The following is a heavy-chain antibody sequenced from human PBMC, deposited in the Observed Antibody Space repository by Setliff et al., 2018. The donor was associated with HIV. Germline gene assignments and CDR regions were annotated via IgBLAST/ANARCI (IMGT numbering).Heavy chain of an antibody. CDR2: VYVAGTV. D-gene: IGHD3-3*01. Sequence: SQTLSLTCSVSGGSMSSGSYSWTWLRQPAGKEPELIGHVYVAGTVIYNPSLASRITISIVPSKNQFSLDLTSVTAADTGKYYCARARTIGVSAVFFDPWGQGIPVTVSS. CDR3: ARARTIGVSAVFFDP. V-gene: IGHV4-61*09. CDR1: GGSMSSGSYS. J-gene: IGHJ5*02.